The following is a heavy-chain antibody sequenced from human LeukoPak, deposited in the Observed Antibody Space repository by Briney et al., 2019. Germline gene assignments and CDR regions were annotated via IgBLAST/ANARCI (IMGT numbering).Heavy chain of an antibody. D-gene: IGHD2/OR15-2a*01. CDR1: GASLSNYY. CDR2: ISETGKT. CDR3: ATGYYETFAT. V-gene: IGHV4-59*01. Sequence: SETLSLTCNVSGASLSNYYWDWLRQPPGKGLEWIGYISETGKTNSNPSLKSRVTIPLDTSKNHFSLRLRSVTTAASAIYYCATGYYETFATWGPGILVTVSS. J-gene: IGHJ5*02.